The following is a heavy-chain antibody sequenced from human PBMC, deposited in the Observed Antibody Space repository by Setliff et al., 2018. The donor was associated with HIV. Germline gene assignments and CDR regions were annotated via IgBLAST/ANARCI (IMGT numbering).Heavy chain of an antibody. V-gene: IGHV4-39*01. CDR1: GASIGSSTYY. D-gene: IGHD3-10*01. J-gene: IGHJ2*01. CDR3: ARHPAEGSGSYAALKRYFDL. CDR2: IYYSGST. Sequence: KPSETLSLTCTVSGASIGSSTYYWGCIRQPPGKGLEWIGSIYYSGSTYYNPSLKSRVTISRDTSKNHFSLKLSSVTAADTAIYYCARHPAEGSGSYAALKRYFDLWGRGTLVTSPQ.